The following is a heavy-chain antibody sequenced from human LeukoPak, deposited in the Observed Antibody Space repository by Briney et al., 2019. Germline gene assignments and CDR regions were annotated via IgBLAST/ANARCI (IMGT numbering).Heavy chain of an antibody. J-gene: IGHJ6*04. V-gene: IGHV1-69*06. Sequence: GSSVKVSCKASGGTFSSYAISWVRQAPGQGLEWMGGIIPIFGTANYAQKFQGRVTITAGKSTSTAYMELSSLRSEDTAVYYCARPDTMVRGVNQPSYYGRDVWGKGTTDTVSS. CDR1: GGTFSSYA. D-gene: IGHD3-10*01. CDR2: IIPIFGTA. CDR3: ARPDTMVRGVNQPSYYGRDV.